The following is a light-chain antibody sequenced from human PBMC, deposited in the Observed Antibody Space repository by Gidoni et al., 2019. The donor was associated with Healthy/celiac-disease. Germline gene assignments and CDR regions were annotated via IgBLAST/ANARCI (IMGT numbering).Light chain of an antibody. V-gene: IGLV1-47*01. J-gene: IGLJ2*01. Sequence: QSVLTQPPSASGTPGQRVTISCSGSSANIGSNYVYCYQQLPGPAPKLLIYRNNQRPSGVPDLFSGSKSGTSASLAISGLRSEDEADYYCAAWDDSLSGVVFGGGTKLTVL. CDR1: SANIGSNY. CDR2: RNN. CDR3: AAWDDSLSGVV.